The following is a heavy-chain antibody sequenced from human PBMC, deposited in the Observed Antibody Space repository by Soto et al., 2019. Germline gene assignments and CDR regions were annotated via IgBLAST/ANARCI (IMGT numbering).Heavy chain of an antibody. J-gene: IGHJ6*02. V-gene: IGHV4-34*01. CDR1: GGSFSGYY. CDR3: ARVDRALWLLCYYGMDV. Sequence: SETLSLTCAVYGGSFSGYYWSWIRQPPGKGLEWIGEINHSGSTNYNPSLKSRVTISVDTSKNQFSLKLSSVTAADTAVYYCARVDRALWLLCYYGMDVWGQGTTVTVSS. CDR2: INHSGST. D-gene: IGHD5-18*01.